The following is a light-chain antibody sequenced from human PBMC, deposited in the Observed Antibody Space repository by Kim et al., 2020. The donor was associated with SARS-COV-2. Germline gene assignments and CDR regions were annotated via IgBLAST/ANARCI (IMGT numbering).Light chain of an antibody. CDR2: QDY. Sequence: YELTQPPSVSVSPGQTARITSSGDKLGDKYVSWYQQKPGQSPVLVIYQDYKRPSGIPERFSGSNSGDTATLTISGTQAIDEADYYCQTWDSSTVIFGEGTKLTVL. V-gene: IGLV3-1*01. J-gene: IGLJ2*01. CDR1: KLGDKY. CDR3: QTWDSSTVI.